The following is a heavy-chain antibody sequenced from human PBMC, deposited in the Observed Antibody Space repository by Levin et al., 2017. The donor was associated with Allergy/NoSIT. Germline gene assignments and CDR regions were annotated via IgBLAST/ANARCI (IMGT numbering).Heavy chain of an antibody. D-gene: IGHD5-18*01. Sequence: GGSLRLSCAASGFTFSSYWMHWVRQAPGKGLVWVSRINSDGSSVTYADSVKGRFTISRDNAKNTVYLQMISLRAEDTAVYYCAGESHSAFDIWGRGTMVTVS. V-gene: IGHV3-74*01. CDR3: AGESHSAFDI. CDR1: GFTFSSYW. CDR2: INSDGSSV. J-gene: IGHJ3*02.